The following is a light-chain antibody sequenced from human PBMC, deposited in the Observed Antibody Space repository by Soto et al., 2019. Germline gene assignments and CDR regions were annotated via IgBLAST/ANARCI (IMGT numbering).Light chain of an antibody. J-gene: IGLJ2*01. CDR1: SSDIGSYNY. V-gene: IGLV2-14*03. Sequence: QSALTQPASVSGSPGQSITISCTGTSSDIGSYNYVSWYQHHPGKAPKLMIYDVNYRPSGVSNRFSGSKSDNTASLTISGLQAEDEADYYCSSYTSSTTVVFGGGTKVTVL. CDR2: DVN. CDR3: SSYTSSTTVV.